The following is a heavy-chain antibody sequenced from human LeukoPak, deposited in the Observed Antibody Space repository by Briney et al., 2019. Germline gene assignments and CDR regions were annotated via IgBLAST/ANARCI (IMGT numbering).Heavy chain of an antibody. CDR1: GGSISSYY. CDR3: AREAYYGSGSYYFDY. D-gene: IGHD3-10*01. J-gene: IGHJ4*02. V-gene: IGHV4-59*01. CDR2: IYYSGST. Sequence: SETLSLTCTVSGGSISSYYWSWTRQPPGKGLEWIGYIYYSGSTNYNPSLKSRVTISVDTSKNQFSLKLSSVTAADTAVYYCAREAYYGSGSYYFDYWGQGTLVTVSS.